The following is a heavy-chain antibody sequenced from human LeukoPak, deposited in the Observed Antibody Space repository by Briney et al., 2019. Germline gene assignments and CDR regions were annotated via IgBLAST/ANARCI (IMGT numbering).Heavy chain of an antibody. CDR2: INPNSGGT. Sequence: ASVKVSCKASGYTFTGYYMHWVRQAPGQGLEWMGWINPNSGGTNYAQKFQGRVTMTRDTSISTAYMELSSLRSEDTAVYYCAILDNYYGSGSYYSYNWFDPWGQGTLVTVSS. CDR3: AILDNYYGSGSYYSYNWFDP. CDR1: GYTFTGYY. D-gene: IGHD3-10*01. J-gene: IGHJ5*02. V-gene: IGHV1-2*02.